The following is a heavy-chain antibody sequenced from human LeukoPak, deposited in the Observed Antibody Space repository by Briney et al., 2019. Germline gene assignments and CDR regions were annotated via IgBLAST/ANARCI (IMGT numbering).Heavy chain of an antibody. CDR3: ARNGYDSSGVGSYYYYGMDV. CDR1: GYTSTSYG. Sequence: ASVKVSCKASGYTSTSYGISWVRQAPGQGLEWMGWISAYNGNTNYAQKLQGRVTMTTDTSTSTASRELRSLRSDDTAVYYCARNGYDSSGVGSYYYYGMDVWGQGTTVTVSS. CDR2: ISAYNGNT. J-gene: IGHJ6*02. V-gene: IGHV1-18*01. D-gene: IGHD3-22*01.